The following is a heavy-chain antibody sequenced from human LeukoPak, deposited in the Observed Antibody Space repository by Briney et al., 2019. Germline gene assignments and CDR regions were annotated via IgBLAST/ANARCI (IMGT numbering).Heavy chain of an antibody. J-gene: IGHJ4*02. V-gene: IGHV3-74*01. CDR1: GFTFSSYW. CDR3: ARDRAMVRGGLLDY. CDR2: INSDGSST. D-gene: IGHD3-10*01. Sequence: PGGSLRLSCAASGFTFSSYWMHWVRQAPGKGLVWVSRINSDGSSTSYADSVKGRFTISGDNAKNTLYLQMNSLRAEDTAVYYCARDRAMVRGGLLDYWGQGTLVTVSS.